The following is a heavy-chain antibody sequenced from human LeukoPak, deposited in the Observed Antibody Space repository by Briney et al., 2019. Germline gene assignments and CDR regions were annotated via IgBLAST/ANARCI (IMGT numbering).Heavy chain of an antibody. J-gene: IGHJ4*02. V-gene: IGHV3-48*01. Sequence: GESLKISCAASGFTFSTYSMNWVRQAPGKGLEWVSYISSSSSTIYYADSVKGRFTISRDNGKNSLYLQMNSLRAEDTAVYYCATEMGDYWGQGTLVTVSS. CDR2: ISSSSSTI. D-gene: IGHD2-8*01. CDR1: GFTFSTYS. CDR3: ATEMGDY.